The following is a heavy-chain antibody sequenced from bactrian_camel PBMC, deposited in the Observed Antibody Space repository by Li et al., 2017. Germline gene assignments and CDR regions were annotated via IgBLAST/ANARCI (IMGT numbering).Heavy chain of an antibody. Sequence: HVQLVESGGGSVQAGGSLDLSCAATTYNLKTYCLAWFRQAPGKQREGVAALYTGGGSTWVAESLEGRFTISRGRDKTSVSLQMHNLKPEDSAMYYCAAEWCWMATMAPGPIRQEYRYWGQGTQVTVS. CDR1: TYNLKTYC. J-gene: IGHJ4*01. D-gene: IGHD4*01. CDR3: AAEWCWMATMAPGPIRQEYRY. CDR2: LYTGGGST. V-gene: IGHV3S1*01.